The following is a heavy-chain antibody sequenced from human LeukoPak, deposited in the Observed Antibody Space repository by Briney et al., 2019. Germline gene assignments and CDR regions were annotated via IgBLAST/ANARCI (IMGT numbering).Heavy chain of an antibody. V-gene: IGHV4-59*08. Sequence: SETLSLTCTVSGDSIGSYFWSWIRQPPGKGLEWIGYNSGSTIYNPSLKSRVTILLDRSKNQFSLKLSSVTAADTAIYYCARGRGYGGNYLRSSDIWGQGTMVTVSS. CDR3: ARGRGYGGNYLRSSDI. D-gene: IGHD1-26*01. J-gene: IGHJ3*02. CDR1: GDSIGSYF. CDR2: NSGST.